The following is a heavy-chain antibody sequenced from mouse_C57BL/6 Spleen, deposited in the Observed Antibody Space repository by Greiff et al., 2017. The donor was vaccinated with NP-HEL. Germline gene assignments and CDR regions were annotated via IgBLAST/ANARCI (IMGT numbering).Heavy chain of an antibody. D-gene: IGHD2-3*01. CDR1: GYTFTEYT. J-gene: IGHJ1*03. CDR2: FYPGSGSI. V-gene: IGHV1-62-2*01. Sequence: QVQLQQSGAELVKPGASVKLSCKASGYTFTEYTIHWVKQRSGQGLEWIGWFYPGSGSIKYNEKFKDKATLTADKSSSTVYMELSRLTSEDSAVYFCARLPQDGYYPLWYFDVWGTGTTVTVSS. CDR3: ARLPQDGYYPLWYFDV.